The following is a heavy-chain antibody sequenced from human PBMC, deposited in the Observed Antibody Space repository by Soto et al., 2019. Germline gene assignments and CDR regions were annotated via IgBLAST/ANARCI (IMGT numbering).Heavy chain of an antibody. V-gene: IGHV2-5*01. CDR2: IYWNDDK. CDR1: GFSLTTGGVA. J-gene: IGHJ6*02. CDR3: AHKRRYLDAMDF. D-gene: IGHD3-9*01. Sequence: SGPTLVNPTQTLTLTCSFSGFSLTTGGVAVGWIRQPPGKALEWLALIYWNDDKRYSPSLKNRLTVTKDTSKSQVVLTLTNMDPVDTATYYCAHKRRYLDAMDFWGPGTRVLVSS.